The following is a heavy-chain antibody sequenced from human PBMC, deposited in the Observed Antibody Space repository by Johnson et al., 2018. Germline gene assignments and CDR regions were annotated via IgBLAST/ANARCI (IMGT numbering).Heavy chain of an antibody. CDR3: ASNRDYDLDMDV. CDR2: ISGGSDYT. Sequence: VQLVESGGGLVQPGGSLRLSCASSGFIFSNHAMTWVRQAPGKGLDWVSTISGGSDYTFYADSVRSRFTISRDDSKNTQYLQMNILRAEDPAMYYCASNRDYDLDMDVRGKGTTVTVSS. J-gene: IGHJ6*03. D-gene: IGHD5-12*01. V-gene: IGHV3-23*04. CDR1: GFIFSNHA.